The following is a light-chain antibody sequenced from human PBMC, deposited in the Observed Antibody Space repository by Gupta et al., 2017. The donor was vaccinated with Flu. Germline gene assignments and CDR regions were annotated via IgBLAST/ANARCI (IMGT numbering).Light chain of an antibody. J-gene: IGLJ2*01. CDR3: QSYEV. CDR2: EDD. V-gene: IGLV6-57*01. CDR1: SGSIGLNY. Sequence: FLLTQPHSVSGSPGKTVTISCTRSSGSIGLNYVQWYQQRPGTSPKNVIYEDDQRPSGVPDRFSGSIDRSSNAAALTSSGLKTEDEADYYCQSYEVFGGGTKLTVL.